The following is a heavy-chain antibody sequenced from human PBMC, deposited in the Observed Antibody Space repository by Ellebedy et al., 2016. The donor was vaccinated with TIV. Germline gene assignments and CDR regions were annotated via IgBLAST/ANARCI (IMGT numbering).Heavy chain of an antibody. D-gene: IGHD1-1*01. CDR3: ARDLATTDVYYFDY. CDR2: IWDDGSNK. V-gene: IGHV3-33*01. Sequence: GESLKISCAASGFTFSTYGMHWVRQAPGKGLEWVAVIWDDGSNKYYADSVKGRFTISRDNSKNTLYLQMNSLRVEDTAVYYCARDLATTDVYYFDYWGQGTLVTVSS. CDR1: GFTFSTYG. J-gene: IGHJ4*02.